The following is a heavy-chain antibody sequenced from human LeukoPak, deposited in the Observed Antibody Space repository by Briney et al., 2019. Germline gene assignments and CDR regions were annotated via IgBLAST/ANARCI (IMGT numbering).Heavy chain of an antibody. CDR3: ARGITSPFDY. CDR1: GYTFTSYG. CDR2: ISGYNGKT. J-gene: IGHJ4*02. D-gene: IGHD3-10*01. Sequence: ASVKVSCKASGYTFTSYGISWVRQAPGQGLEWMGWISGYNGKTYYARQLQARVTMTTDTSTTTAYMELRSLRSDDTAVYYCARGITSPFDYWGQGTLVTVSS. V-gene: IGHV1-18*01.